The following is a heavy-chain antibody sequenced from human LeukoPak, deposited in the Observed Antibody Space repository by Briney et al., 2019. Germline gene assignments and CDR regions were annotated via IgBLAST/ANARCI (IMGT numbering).Heavy chain of an antibody. CDR1: GGSFSGYY. D-gene: IGHD2-2*01. Sequence: SETLSLTCAVYGGSFSGYYWSWIRQPPGKGLEWIGEINHSGSTNYNPSLKSRVTISVDTSKNQFSLKLSSVTAADTAVYYCARGRYCSSTSCYLVWSRWFDPWGQGTLVSVSS. CDR3: ARGRYCSSTSCYLVWSRWFDP. CDR2: INHSGST. V-gene: IGHV4-34*01. J-gene: IGHJ5*02.